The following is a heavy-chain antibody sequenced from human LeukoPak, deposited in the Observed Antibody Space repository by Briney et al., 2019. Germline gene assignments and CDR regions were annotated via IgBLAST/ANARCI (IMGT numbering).Heavy chain of an antibody. CDR2: IIPIFGTA. D-gene: IGHD4-17*01. J-gene: IGHJ4*02. V-gene: IGHV1-69*06. CDR3: ARGLGDYGDCVDCLYFDY. CDR1: GGTFSSYA. Sequence: VASVKVSCKASGGTFSSYAISWVRQAPGQGLEWMGGIIPIFGTANYAQKFQGRVTITADNSTSTAYMELSSLRSEDTAVYYCARGLGDYGDCVDCLYFDYWGQGTLVTVSS.